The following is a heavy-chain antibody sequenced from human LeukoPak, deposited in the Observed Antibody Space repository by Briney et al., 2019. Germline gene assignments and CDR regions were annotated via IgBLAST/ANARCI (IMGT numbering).Heavy chain of an antibody. J-gene: IGHJ4*02. V-gene: IGHV4-39*01. CDR3: ARNDRGRPADY. CDR1: GGSICNSLDY. Sequence: SETLSLTCNVSGGSICNSLDYWGWIRQPPGKGLEWIGSMHYSGTTYHNPSLRSRVTISVDTSKNQFSLRLISVTAADTAVYYCARNDRGRPADYWGQGTLVTVSS. D-gene: IGHD1-26*01. CDR2: MHYSGTT.